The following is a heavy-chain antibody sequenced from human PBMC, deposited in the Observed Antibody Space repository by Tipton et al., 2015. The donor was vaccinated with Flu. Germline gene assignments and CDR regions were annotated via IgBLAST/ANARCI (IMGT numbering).Heavy chain of an antibody. V-gene: IGHV4-38-2*02. CDR2: IHRSGNT. D-gene: IGHD3-10*01. Sequence: TLSLTCTVSGDSMRRDYFWGWIRQPPGKGLEWIGNIHRSGNTYHNPSLKSRVTISVDTSKNQSSLKLRSVTAADTAVYYCARSTYYYGSGSSDYWGQGTLVTVSS. CDR3: ARSTYYYGSGSSDY. J-gene: IGHJ4*02. CDR1: GDSMRRDYF.